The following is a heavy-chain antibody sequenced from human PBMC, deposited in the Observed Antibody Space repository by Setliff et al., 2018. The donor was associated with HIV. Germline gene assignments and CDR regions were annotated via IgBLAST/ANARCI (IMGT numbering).Heavy chain of an antibody. CDR1: GYTFTSYG. D-gene: IGHD3-16*02. CDR2: INPSGGST. Sequence: GASVKVSCKASGYTFTSYGISWVRQAPGQGLEWMGIINPSGGSTSYAQKFQGRVTMTTDTSTSTAYMELRSLRSDDTAVYYCARLEKEFTFGGIIVTYYFDYWGQGTLVTVSS. J-gene: IGHJ4*02. V-gene: IGHV1-18*01. CDR3: ARLEKEFTFGGIIVTYYFDY.